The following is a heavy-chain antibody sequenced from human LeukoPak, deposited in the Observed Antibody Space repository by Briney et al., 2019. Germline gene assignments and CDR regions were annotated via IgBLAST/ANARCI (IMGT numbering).Heavy chain of an antibody. Sequence: PSETLSLPCTVSGLSLRSSRYYWIWIRPPPGKALEWIGYIYYSGSTNYNPSLKSRVTISVDTSKNQFSLKLSSVTAADTAVYYCASVVAAAGPAPPDYWGQGTLVTVSS. D-gene: IGHD6-13*01. CDR1: GLSLRSSRYY. CDR3: ASVVAAAGPAPPDY. J-gene: IGHJ4*02. V-gene: IGHV4-61*01. CDR2: IYYSGST.